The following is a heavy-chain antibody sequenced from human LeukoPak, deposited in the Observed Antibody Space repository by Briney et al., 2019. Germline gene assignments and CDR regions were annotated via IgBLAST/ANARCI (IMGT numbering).Heavy chain of an antibody. CDR3: ARDDSSGYSYYFDY. D-gene: IGHD3-22*01. CDR1: GGTFSSYA. CDR2: IIPIFGTA. V-gene: IGHV1-69*13. Sequence: ASVKVSCKASGGTFSSYAISWVRQAPGQGLEWMGGIIPIFGTANYAQKFQGRVTITADESTSTAYMELSSLRSEDTAVYYCARDDSSGYSYYFDYWGQGTLVTVSS. J-gene: IGHJ4*02.